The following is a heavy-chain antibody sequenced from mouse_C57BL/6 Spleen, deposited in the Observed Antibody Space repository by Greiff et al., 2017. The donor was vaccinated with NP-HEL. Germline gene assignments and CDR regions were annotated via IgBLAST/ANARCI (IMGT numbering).Heavy chain of an antibody. J-gene: IGHJ1*03. V-gene: IGHV1-26*01. D-gene: IGHD2-5*01. CDR2: INPNNGGT. CDR1: GYTFTDYY. CDR3: ATAYYSNYVYFDV. Sequence: EVQLQQSGPELVKPGASVKISCKASGYTFTDYYMNWVKQSHGKGLEWIGDINPNNGGTSYNQKFKGKATLTVDKSSSTAYMELRSLTSEDSAVYYCATAYYSNYVYFDVWGTGTTVTVSS.